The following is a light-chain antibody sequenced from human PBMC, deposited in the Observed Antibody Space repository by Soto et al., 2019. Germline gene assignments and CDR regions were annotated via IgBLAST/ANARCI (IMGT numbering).Light chain of an antibody. Sequence: VLTQPPSVSAAPGQKVTISCSGSSSNIGNNYVSWYQQLPGTAPKLLIYDNNKRPSGIPDRFSGSKSGTSATLGITGLQTGDEADYYCGTWDSSLSVYVFGTGTKVTVL. CDR1: SSNIGNNY. CDR2: DNN. J-gene: IGLJ1*01. V-gene: IGLV1-51*01. CDR3: GTWDSSLSVYV.